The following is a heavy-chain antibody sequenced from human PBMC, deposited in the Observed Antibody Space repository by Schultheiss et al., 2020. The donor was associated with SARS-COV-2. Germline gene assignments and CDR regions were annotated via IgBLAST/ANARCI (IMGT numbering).Heavy chain of an antibody. CDR2: IFSNDEK. Sequence: SGPTLVKPTETLTLTCTVSGFSLSNARMGVSWIRQPPGKALEWLAHIFSNDEKSYSTSLKSRLTISKDTSKSQVVLTMTNMDPVDTATYYCARTPHYYDSSGYYFYFDYWGQGTLVTVSS. J-gene: IGHJ4*02. D-gene: IGHD3-22*01. V-gene: IGHV2-26*01. CDR1: GFSLSNARMG. CDR3: ARTPHYYDSSGYYFYFDY.